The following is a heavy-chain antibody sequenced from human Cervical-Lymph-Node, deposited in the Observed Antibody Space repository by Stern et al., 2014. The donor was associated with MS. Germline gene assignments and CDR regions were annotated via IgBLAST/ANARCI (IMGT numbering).Heavy chain of an antibody. CDR3: ASGGDYVDY. J-gene: IGHJ4*02. D-gene: IGHD3-10*01. Sequence: VQLVQSGGGLVKPGGSLRLSCAASGFTFSDYYMSWIRQAPGKGLEWVSYISSSGSTISYAEPVKGPFTLSRDNATNLLDLHSNSLRAEDTAVYYCASGGDYVDYWGQGTLVTVSS. CDR2: ISSSGSTI. CDR1: GFTFSDYY. V-gene: IGHV3-11*01.